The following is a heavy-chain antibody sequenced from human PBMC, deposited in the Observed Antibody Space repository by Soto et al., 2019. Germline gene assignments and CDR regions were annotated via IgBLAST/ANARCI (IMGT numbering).Heavy chain of an antibody. D-gene: IGHD3-22*01. CDR1: GGSISSSSYY. V-gene: IGHV4-39*01. Sequence: SDTLSLTFTVSGGSISSSSYYWVLIRQPPGKGLEWIGSIYYSGSTYYNPSLKSRVTISVDTSKNQFSLKLSSVTAADTAVYYCARLVYDSSGYRPGWGQGTLVTVSS. J-gene: IGHJ4*02. CDR3: ARLVYDSSGYRPG. CDR2: IYYSGST.